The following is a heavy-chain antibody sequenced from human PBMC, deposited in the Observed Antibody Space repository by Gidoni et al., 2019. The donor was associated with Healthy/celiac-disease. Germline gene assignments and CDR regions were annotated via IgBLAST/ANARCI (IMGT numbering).Heavy chain of an antibody. CDR2: IWYDGSNE. Sequence: QVQLVESGAGVVQSWRSLRLSCTASGFTFSSYGMHWVRQVPGMGLDWVAVIWYDGSNECYADSVKGRFTNSRDNSKNTLYLQMNSLRAEDTAVYYCARDTTVAYFDYWGQGTLVTVSS. D-gene: IGHD2-15*01. CDR3: ARDTTVAYFDY. J-gene: IGHJ4*02. V-gene: IGHV3-33*01. CDR1: GFTFSSYG.